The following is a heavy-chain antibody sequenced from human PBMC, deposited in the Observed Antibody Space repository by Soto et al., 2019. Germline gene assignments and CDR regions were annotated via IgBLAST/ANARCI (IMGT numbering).Heavy chain of an antibody. Sequence: ASVKVSCKASGYTFTSYGISWVRQAPGQGLEWMGWISAYNGNTNYAQKLQGRVPMTTDTSTSTAYMELRSLRSDDTAVYYCARTGLVIVGATTGFDYWGQGTLVTVSS. CDR1: GYTFTSYG. CDR2: ISAYNGNT. CDR3: ARTGLVIVGATTGFDY. D-gene: IGHD1-26*01. J-gene: IGHJ4*02. V-gene: IGHV1-18*04.